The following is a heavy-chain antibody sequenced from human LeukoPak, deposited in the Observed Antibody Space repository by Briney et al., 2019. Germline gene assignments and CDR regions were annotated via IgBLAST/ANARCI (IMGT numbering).Heavy chain of an antibody. Sequence: SETLSLTCTVSGGSISSYYWNWIRQPPGKGLEWIGYIFYSGITNYNPSLKSRVTISVDKSKNQFSLKLSSVTAADTAVYYCARDLKGSGWYGWFDPWGQGTLVTVSS. CDR2: IFYSGIT. CDR1: GGSISSYY. D-gene: IGHD6-19*01. V-gene: IGHV4-59*12. J-gene: IGHJ5*02. CDR3: ARDLKGSGWYGWFDP.